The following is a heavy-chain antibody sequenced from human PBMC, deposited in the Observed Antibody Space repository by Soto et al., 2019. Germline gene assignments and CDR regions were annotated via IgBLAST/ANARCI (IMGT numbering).Heavy chain of an antibody. CDR2: ISYDGSNK. D-gene: IGHD3-22*01. CDR1: GFTFSSYA. J-gene: IGHJ4*02. CDR3: ARDRAFYYDSSGYLLGY. V-gene: IGHV3-30-3*01. Sequence: PGGSLRLSCAASGFTFSSYAMHWVRQAPGKGLEWVAVISYDGSNKYYADSVKGRFTISRDNSKNTLYLQMNSLRAEDTAVYYCARDRAFYYDSSGYLLGYWGPGTRVNVSS.